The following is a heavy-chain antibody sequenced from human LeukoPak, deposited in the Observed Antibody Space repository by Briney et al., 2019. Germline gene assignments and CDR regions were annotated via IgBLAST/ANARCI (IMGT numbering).Heavy chain of an antibody. CDR2: ISGSGGST. CDR3: AKAAGVVIAAAGRFDY. J-gene: IGHJ4*02. CDR1: GFTFSSYA. D-gene: IGHD6-13*01. V-gene: IGHV3-23*01. Sequence: GGSLRLSCAASGFTFSSYAMSWVRQAPGKGLEWVSAISGSGGSTYYADSVKGRFTISRDNSKNTLYLQMHSLRADDTAVYYCAKAAGVVIAAAGRFDYWGQGTLVTVSS.